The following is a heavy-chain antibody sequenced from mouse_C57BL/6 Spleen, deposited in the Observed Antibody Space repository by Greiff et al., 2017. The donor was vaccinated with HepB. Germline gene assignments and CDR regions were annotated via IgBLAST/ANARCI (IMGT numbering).Heavy chain of an antibody. CDR1: GYSFTGYY. V-gene: IGHV1-42*01. J-gene: IGHJ3*01. CDR3: ERGRFAD. CDR2: INPSTGGT. Sequence: EVQLQQSGPELVKPGASVKISCKASGYSFTGYYMNWVKQSPEKSLEWIGEINPSTGGTTYNQKFKAKAKLTVDKSSRTAYMQLKSRTAEDSAVYEGERGRFADWGQGTLVTVSA.